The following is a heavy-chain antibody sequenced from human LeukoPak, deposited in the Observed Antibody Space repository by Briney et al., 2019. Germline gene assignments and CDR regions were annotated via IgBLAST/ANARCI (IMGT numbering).Heavy chain of an antibody. Sequence: WGSLRLSCAASGFTFSSYAMRWVRQAPGKGLEWVAVISYDGSNKYYADSVKGRFTISRDNSKNTLYLQMNSLRAEDTAVYYCARVGRGYSFNVYYFDYWGQGTLVTVSS. J-gene: IGHJ4*02. V-gene: IGHV3-30*04. CDR3: ARVGRGYSFNVYYFDY. D-gene: IGHD5-18*01. CDR1: GFTFSSYA. CDR2: ISYDGSNK.